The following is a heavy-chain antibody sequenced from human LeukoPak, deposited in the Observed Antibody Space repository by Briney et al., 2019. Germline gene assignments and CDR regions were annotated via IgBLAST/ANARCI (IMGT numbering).Heavy chain of an antibody. CDR1: GFTFSSYA. J-gene: IGHJ3*02. CDR2: ISYDGSNK. D-gene: IGHD2-2*01. CDR3: ARPPDVVPDDAFDI. V-gene: IGHV3-30-3*01. Sequence: GGSLRLSCAASGFTFSSYAMHWVRQAPGKGLEWVAVISYDGSNKYYADSVKGRFTISRDNSKNTLYLQMNSLRAEDTAVYYCARPPDVVPDDAFDIWGQGTMVTVSS.